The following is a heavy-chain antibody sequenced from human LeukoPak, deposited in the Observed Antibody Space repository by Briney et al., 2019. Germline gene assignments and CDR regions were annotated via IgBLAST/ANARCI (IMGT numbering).Heavy chain of an antibody. V-gene: IGHV4-39*01. CDR3: ARRDSGQYSFDY. Sequence: PSETLSLTCTVSGGSISSSTYYWGWIRQPPGKGLEWIGSIYYSGSTYYNPSLKSRVTISVDTSKNQFSLKLSSVTAADTAVYYCARRDSGQYSFDYWGQGTLVTVSS. J-gene: IGHJ4*02. CDR1: GGSISSSTYY. D-gene: IGHD3-10*01. CDR2: IYYSGST.